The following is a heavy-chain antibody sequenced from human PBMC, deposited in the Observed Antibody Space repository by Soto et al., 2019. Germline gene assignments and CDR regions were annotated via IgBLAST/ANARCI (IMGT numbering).Heavy chain of an antibody. Sequence: GGSLRLSCAASGFTFSSYAMHWVRQAPGKGLEWVAVISYDGSNKYYADSVKGRFTISRDNSKNTLYLQMNSLRAEDTAVYYCARGGWIITMIVVVPWDAFDIWGQGTMVTVSS. D-gene: IGHD3-22*01. V-gene: IGHV3-30-3*01. CDR2: ISYDGSNK. CDR3: ARGGWIITMIVVVPWDAFDI. CDR1: GFTFSSYA. J-gene: IGHJ3*02.